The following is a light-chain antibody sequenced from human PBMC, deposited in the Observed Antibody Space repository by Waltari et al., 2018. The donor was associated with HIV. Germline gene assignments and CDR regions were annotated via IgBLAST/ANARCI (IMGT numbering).Light chain of an antibody. CDR1: QSITNW. J-gene: IGKJ1*01. CDR2: KAS. V-gene: IGKV1-5*03. Sequence: DIQMTQSPSTLSASVGDRVTIICRASQSITNWLAWFQQKPVKAPKLLIYKASTLQSGVPSRFSGSGSGTEFTLTINSLQPDDFATYFCQQYNSYSWTFGQGTKVEVK. CDR3: QQYNSYSWT.